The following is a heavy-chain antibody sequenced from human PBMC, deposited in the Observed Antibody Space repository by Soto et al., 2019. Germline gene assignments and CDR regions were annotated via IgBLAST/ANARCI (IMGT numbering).Heavy chain of an antibody. J-gene: IGHJ6*03. D-gene: IGHD2-2*01. CDR3: ASGGIVVVPAAMIDYYYYYMDV. Sequence: GSLRLSCAASGFTFSSYSMNWVRQAPGKGLEWVSSISSSSYIYYADSVKGRFTISRDNAKNSLYLQMNSLRAEDTAVYYCASGGIVVVPAAMIDYYYYYMDVWGKGTTVTVSS. CDR1: GFTFSSYS. V-gene: IGHV3-21*01. CDR2: ISSSSYI.